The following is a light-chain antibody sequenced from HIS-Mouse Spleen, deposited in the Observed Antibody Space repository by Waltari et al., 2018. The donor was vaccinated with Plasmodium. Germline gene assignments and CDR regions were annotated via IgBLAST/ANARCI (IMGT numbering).Light chain of an antibody. Sequence: QSALTQPRSVSGSPGQSVTISCTGTSSDVGGYNYVSWYQQHPGKAPKLMIYDVSKRPSGGPERFAGSKSGNPAPLTSSGLQAEEEADYYCCSYAGSYTWVFGGGTKLTVL. CDR2: DVS. CDR3: CSYAGSYTWV. CDR1: SSDVGGYNY. V-gene: IGLV2-11*01. J-gene: IGLJ2*01.